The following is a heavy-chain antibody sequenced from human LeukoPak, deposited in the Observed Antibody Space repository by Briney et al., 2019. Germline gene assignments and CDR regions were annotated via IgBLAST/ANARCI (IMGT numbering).Heavy chain of an antibody. CDR3: ARGGLTGTTIPYFDY. V-gene: IGHV3-30*03. J-gene: IGHJ4*02. Sequence: GRSLRLSCAASGFTFSSYGMHWVRQAPGKGLAWVAVISYDGTNKYYADSVKGRFTISRDNSKNTLYLRMNSLRAEDTAVYYCARGGLTGTTIPYFDYWGQGTLVTVSS. CDR1: GFTFSSYG. D-gene: IGHD1-7*01. CDR2: ISYDGTNK.